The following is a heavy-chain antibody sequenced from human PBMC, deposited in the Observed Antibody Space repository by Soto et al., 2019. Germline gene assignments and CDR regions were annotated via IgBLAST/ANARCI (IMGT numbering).Heavy chain of an antibody. J-gene: IGHJ3*02. CDR3: ARVLPELTRYPDYSKALRYFDWPMDAFDI. D-gene: IGHD3-9*01. CDR2: IYYSGST. Sequence: PSETLSLTCTVSGCSISSGGYYWSWIRQHPGKGLEWIEYIYYSGSTYYNPSLKSRVTISVDTSKNQFSLKLSSVTAADTAVYYCARVLPELTRYPDYSKALRYFDWPMDAFDIWGQGTMVTVSS. V-gene: IGHV4-31*03. CDR1: GCSISSGGYY.